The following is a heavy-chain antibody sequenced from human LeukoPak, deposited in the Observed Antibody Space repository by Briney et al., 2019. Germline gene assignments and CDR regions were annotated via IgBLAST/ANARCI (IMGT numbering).Heavy chain of an antibody. CDR3: ARRRSPSNGDWFDP. V-gene: IGHV2-5*01. J-gene: IGHJ5*02. D-gene: IGHD4-17*01. CDR1: GFSPGTSGVA. Sequence: SGPTLVNPTQTLTLTCTFSGFSPGTSGVAVGWFRQPPGGALEWLALIYWNDDTFYNPSLDSRLTIAKDTSKNQVVLTMTNMDPVDTATFYCARRRSPSNGDWFDPWGPGTLVTVSS. CDR2: IYWNDDT.